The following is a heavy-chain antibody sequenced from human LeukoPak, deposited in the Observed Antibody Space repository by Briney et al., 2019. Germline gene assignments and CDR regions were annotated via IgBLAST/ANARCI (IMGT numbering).Heavy chain of an antibody. CDR2: IYYSGST. V-gene: IGHV4-39*07. Sequence: SETLSLTCTVSGGSISSGSYYWSWIRQPAGKGLEWIGSIYYSGSTYYNPSLKSRVTISVDTSKNQFSLKLSSVTAADTAVYYCARDTLIYGDYLYYYYGMDVWGQGTTVTVSS. CDR3: ARDTLIYGDYLYYYYGMDV. J-gene: IGHJ6*02. CDR1: GGSISSGSYY. D-gene: IGHD4-17*01.